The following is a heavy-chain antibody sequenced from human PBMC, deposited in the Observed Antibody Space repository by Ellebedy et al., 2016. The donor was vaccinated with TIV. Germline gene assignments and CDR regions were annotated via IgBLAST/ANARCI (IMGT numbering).Heavy chain of an antibody. CDR1: GFTFDDYA. D-gene: IGHD2-21*01. CDR3: AKDIDPGGSGGDWIDY. J-gene: IGHJ4*02. CDR2: ISWNSGSI. Sequence: GGSLRLXCAASGFTFDDYAMHWVRQAPGKGLEWVSGISWNSGSIGYADSVKGRFTISRDNAKNSLYLQMNSLRAEDTALYYCAKDIDPGGSGGDWIDYWGQGTLVTVSS. V-gene: IGHV3-9*01.